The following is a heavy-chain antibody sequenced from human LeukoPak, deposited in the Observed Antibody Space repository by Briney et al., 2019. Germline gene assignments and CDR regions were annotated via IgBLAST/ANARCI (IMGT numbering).Heavy chain of an antibody. CDR1: GGTFSSYA. CDR3: ARGRTSGYPLDY. V-gene: IGHV1-69*05. Sequence: SVKVSCKASGGTFSSYAISWVRQAPGQGLEWMGGIIPIFGTANYAQKFQGRVTITTDESTSTAYMELSSLRSEDTAVYYCARGRTSGYPLDYWGQGTLVTVSS. CDR2: IIPIFGTA. J-gene: IGHJ4*02. D-gene: IGHD3-3*01.